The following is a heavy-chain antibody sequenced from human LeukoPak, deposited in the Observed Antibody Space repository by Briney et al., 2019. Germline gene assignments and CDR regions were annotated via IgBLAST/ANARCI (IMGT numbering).Heavy chain of an antibody. Sequence: GGTLRLSCAASGFTFDDYDMHWVRQAPGKGLEWVSGISWNGRYIGYADSVKGRFTISGDNAKKFLYLQMNSLRVEDMALYYCAKVGLRESFDIWGQGTMVTVSS. CDR1: GFTFDDYD. V-gene: IGHV3-9*03. CDR3: AKVGLRESFDI. D-gene: IGHD3-10*01. CDR2: ISWNGRYI. J-gene: IGHJ3*02.